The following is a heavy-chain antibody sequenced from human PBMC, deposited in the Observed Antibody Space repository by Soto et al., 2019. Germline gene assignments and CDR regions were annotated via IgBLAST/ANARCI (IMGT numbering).Heavy chain of an antibody. CDR2: ISNSGDST. J-gene: IGHJ4*02. CDR3: AAAFDY. Sequence: EVQLLESGGGLVQPGGSLRLSCSASGFTFSSYAMSWVRQAPGKGLEWVSAISNSGDSTYYADSVKGGFTISRDNSKNTLYLQMNSLRVEDTAVYYWAAAFDYWGQGTLVTVSS. CDR1: GFTFSSYA. V-gene: IGHV3-23*01.